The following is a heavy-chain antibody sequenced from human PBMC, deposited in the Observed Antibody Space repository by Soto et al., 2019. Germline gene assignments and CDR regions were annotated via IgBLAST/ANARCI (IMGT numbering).Heavy chain of an antibody. V-gene: IGHV4-34*01. D-gene: IGHD2-8*02. CDR1: GGSCSDYC. CDR3: ARDKITGLFDY. Sequence: SETLCLTWAVDGGSCSDYCWTWIRQPPGTGLEWIGEINHSGSTNYNPSLKSRVTISVDTSKNQFSLKLTSVTAADTAVYYCARDKITGLFDYWGQGTLVTVSS. J-gene: IGHJ4*02. CDR2: INHSGST.